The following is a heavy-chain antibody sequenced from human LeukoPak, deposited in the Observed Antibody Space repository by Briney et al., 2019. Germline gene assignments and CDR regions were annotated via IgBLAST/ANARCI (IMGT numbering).Heavy chain of an antibody. CDR3: ARESVGAFDY. D-gene: IGHD1-26*01. J-gene: IGHJ4*02. V-gene: IGHV1-46*01. Sequence: ASVKVSSKTSGYTFTSYYMHWVRQAPGQGLEWMGIINPSGGITSYAQKFQGRVTITRDTSTSTVYMELSSLRSEDTAVYYCARESVGAFDYWGQGTLVTVSS. CDR2: INPSGGIT. CDR1: GYTFTSYY.